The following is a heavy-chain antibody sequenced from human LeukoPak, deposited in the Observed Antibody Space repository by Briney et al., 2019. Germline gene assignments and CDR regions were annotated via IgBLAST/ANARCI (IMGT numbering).Heavy chain of an antibody. Sequence: GASVQVSCKASGGTFSSYAISWVRQAPGQGLEWMGGIIPIFGTANYAQKFQGRVTITADESTSTAYMELSSLRSEDTAVYYCAYCGGDCQTTDAFDIWGQGTMVIVSS. J-gene: IGHJ3*02. CDR2: IIPIFGTA. D-gene: IGHD2-21*02. V-gene: IGHV1-69*13. CDR1: GGTFSSYA. CDR3: AYCGGDCQTTDAFDI.